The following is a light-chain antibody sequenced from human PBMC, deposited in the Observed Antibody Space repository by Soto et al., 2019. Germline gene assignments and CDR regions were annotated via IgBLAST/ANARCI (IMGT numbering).Light chain of an antibody. CDR1: QSISSY. Sequence: DIQMTQYPSSLSASVGDRVTITCRASQSISSYLNWYQQKPGKAPKLLIYAASSLQSGVPSRFSGSGSGTDFTLTNSSLQPEDFATYYCQQTLITVTIVLGTRLEIK. CDR2: AAS. CDR3: QQTLITVT. V-gene: IGKV1-39*01. J-gene: IGKJ5*01.